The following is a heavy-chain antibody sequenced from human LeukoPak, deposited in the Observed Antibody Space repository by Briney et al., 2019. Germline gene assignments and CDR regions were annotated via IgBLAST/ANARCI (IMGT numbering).Heavy chain of an antibody. CDR2: IXXNXGGT. D-gene: IGHD3-3*01. CDR1: GYTFTGYY. Sequence: GASVKVSCKASGYTFTGYYMHWVRQAPGQXXEWMGWIXXNXGGTNYAQKFQGRVTMTRDTSISTAYMELSRLRSDDTAVYYCARGDNYDFWSGYNPDDYYYYGMDVWGQGTTVTVSS. V-gene: IGHV1-2*02. J-gene: IGHJ6*02. CDR3: ARGDNYDFWSGYNPDDYYYYGMDV.